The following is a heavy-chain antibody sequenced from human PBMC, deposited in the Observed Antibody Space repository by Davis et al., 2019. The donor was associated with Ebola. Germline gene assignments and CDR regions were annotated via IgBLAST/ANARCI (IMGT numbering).Heavy chain of an antibody. D-gene: IGHD6-13*01. CDR3: ARETSIAAAEAIDY. V-gene: IGHV3-48*03. Sequence: PGGSLRLSCAASGFTFSSYEMNWVRQAPGKGLEWVSYISSSGSTIYYADSVKGRFTISRDNAMNSLYLQMNSLRAEDTAVYYCARETSIAAAEAIDYWGQGTLVTVSS. J-gene: IGHJ4*02. CDR2: ISSSGSTI. CDR1: GFTFSSYE.